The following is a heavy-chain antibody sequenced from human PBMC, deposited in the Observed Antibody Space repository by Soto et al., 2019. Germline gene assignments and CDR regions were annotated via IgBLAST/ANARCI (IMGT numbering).Heavy chain of an antibody. Sequence: XETLSLPCTVSCVSISSYDWSWIRQPPGKGLEWIGYIYYSGSTNYKPSLKSRVTISVDTSKNQFSLKLSSVTAVDTAVYYCARSRDGYNPLDYWGQGTLVTVSS. V-gene: IGHV4-59*01. D-gene: IGHD5-12*01. CDR3: ARSRDGYNPLDY. CDR1: CVSISSYD. CDR2: IYYSGST. J-gene: IGHJ4*02.